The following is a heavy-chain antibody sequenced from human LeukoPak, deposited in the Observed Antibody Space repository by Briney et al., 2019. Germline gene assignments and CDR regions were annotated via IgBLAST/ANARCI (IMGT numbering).Heavy chain of an antibody. D-gene: IGHD5-18*01. CDR3: ARLPYSYGSFFDY. J-gene: IGHJ4*02. V-gene: IGHV4-39*01. Sequence: SETLSLTCTVSGGSISSSSYYWGWIRQPPGKGLEWIGSIYYSGSTYYNPPLKSRVTMTVDTSKNQFSLKLSSATAVDTAVYYCARLPYSYGSFFDYWGQGTLVTVTS. CDR2: IYYSGST. CDR1: GGSISSSSYY.